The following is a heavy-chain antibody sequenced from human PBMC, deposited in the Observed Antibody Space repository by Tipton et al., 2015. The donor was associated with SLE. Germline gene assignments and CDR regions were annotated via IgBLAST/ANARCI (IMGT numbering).Heavy chain of an antibody. CDR1: GGSISSYY. CDR2: IYYSGST. CDR3: AGGTGTTSEDWFDY. V-gene: IGHV4-59*01. Sequence: TLSLTCTVSGGSISSYYWSWIRQPPGKGLEWIGYIYYSGSTNYNPSLKSRVTISVDTSKNQFSLKLSSVTAADTAVYYCAGGTGTTSEDWFDYWGQGTLVTVSS. D-gene: IGHD1-1*01. J-gene: IGHJ4*02.